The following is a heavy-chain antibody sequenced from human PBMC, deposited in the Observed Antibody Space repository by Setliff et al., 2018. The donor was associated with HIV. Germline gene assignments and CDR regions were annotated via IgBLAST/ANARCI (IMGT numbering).Heavy chain of an antibody. D-gene: IGHD3-3*01. Sequence: SETLSLTCTVSGGSISSSSYYWGWIRQPPGKGLEWIGSIYYSGSTKYSPSLKSRVTISVDTSKNQFSLKLSSVTAADTAVYYCARGTAYYNFWSGYSQDYYYYMDVWGKGTTVTVSS. CDR1: GGSISSSSYY. CDR2: IYYSGST. V-gene: IGHV4-39*01. CDR3: ARGTAYYNFWSGYSQDYYYYMDV. J-gene: IGHJ6*03.